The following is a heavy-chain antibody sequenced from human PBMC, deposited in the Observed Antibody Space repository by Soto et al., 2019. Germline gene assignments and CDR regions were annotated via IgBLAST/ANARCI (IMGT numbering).Heavy chain of an antibody. D-gene: IGHD4-17*01. CDR1: GGSISSGGYS. Sequence: QLRLQESGSGLVKPSQTLSLTCAVSGGSISSGGYSWSWIRQPPGKGLEWIGYIYHSGSTYYNPSLKNRVTISVDRSKNQFSLKLSSATAADTAVYYCARSMTTVTTNDYWGQGSLVTVSS. CDR2: IYHSGST. J-gene: IGHJ4*02. V-gene: IGHV4-30-2*01. CDR3: ARSMTTVTTNDY.